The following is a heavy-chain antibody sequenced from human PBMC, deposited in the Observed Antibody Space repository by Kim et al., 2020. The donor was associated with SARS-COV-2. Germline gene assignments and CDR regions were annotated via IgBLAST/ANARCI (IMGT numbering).Heavy chain of an antibody. Sequence: ASVKVSCKASGFTLSDYHMHWVRQAPGQGLEWMGLIDPWGEDTNFAQNFKGRVTVTRDTSTSTFYMELSSLRSEDTALFYCARERTGSGGLDAWGQGTTVTVSS. CDR2: IDPWGEDT. J-gene: IGHJ6*02. CDR3: ARERTGSGGLDA. CDR1: GFTLSDYH. D-gene: IGHD6-25*01. V-gene: IGHV1-46*01.